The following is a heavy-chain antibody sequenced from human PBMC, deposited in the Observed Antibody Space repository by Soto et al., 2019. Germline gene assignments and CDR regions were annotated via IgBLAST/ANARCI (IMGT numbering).Heavy chain of an antibody. D-gene: IGHD3-16*01. J-gene: IGHJ4*02. V-gene: IGHV3-43*01. CDR3: ARRAMIRGDFFDY. CDR1: GFTFDDYT. CDR2: ISWDGGSTI. Sequence: PGGSLRLSCAASGFTFDDYTMHWVRQAPGKGLEWVSLISWDGGSTIYYADSVKGRFTISRDNAKNSLYLQMNSLRAEDTAVYYCARRAMIRGDFFDYWGQGTLVTVSS.